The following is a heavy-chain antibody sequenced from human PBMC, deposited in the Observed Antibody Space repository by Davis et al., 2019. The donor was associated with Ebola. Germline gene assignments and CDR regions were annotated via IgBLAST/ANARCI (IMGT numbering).Heavy chain of an antibody. CDR2: IHPSGGST. D-gene: IGHD2-15*01. CDR1: GYRFTSYN. Sequence: AASVKVSCKASGYRFTSYNIHWVRQAPGQGLEWMGIIHPSGGSTRYAQKFQGRVTMTRDTSTSTVYMELSSLRSEDTAVYYCARASIRYCSGGSCYSVPPGNWFDPWGQGTLVTVSS. CDR3: ARASIRYCSGGSCYSVPPGNWFDP. J-gene: IGHJ5*02. V-gene: IGHV1-46*01.